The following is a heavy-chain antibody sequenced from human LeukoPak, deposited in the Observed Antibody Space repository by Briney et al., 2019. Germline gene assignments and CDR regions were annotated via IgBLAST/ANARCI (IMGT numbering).Heavy chain of an antibody. V-gene: IGHV3-30*18. CDR1: GFTFSSYG. J-gene: IGHJ4*02. CDR3: AKDTQDIYYDSSGYYRAGDY. CDR2: ISYDGSNK. Sequence: PGRSLRLSCAASGFTFSSYGMHWVRQAPGKGLEWVAVISYDGSNKYYADSVKGRFTISRDNSKNTLYLQMNSLRAEDTAVYYCAKDTQDIYYDSSGYYRAGDYWGQGTLVTVSS. D-gene: IGHD3-22*01.